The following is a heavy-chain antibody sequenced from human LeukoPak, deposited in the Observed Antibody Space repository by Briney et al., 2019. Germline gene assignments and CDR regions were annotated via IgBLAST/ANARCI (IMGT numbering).Heavy chain of an antibody. J-gene: IGHJ3*02. CDR1: GGSISSSSYY. D-gene: IGHD5-18*01. Sequence: SETLSLTCTVSGGSISSSSYYWGWIRQPPGTGLEWVGSIYYSGSTYYNPSLKSRVTISVDTSKHQCSLKLSSVTAADTAVYYCARGSAGTAMVPGGRAFDMWGQGTMVTVSS. V-gene: IGHV4-39*01. CDR3: ARGSAGTAMVPGGRAFDM. CDR2: IYYSGST.